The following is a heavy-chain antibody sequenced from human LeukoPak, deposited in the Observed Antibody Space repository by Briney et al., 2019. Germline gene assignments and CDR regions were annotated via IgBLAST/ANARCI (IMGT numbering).Heavy chain of an antibody. CDR2: CRNKPTGYTT. Sequence: PGGSLRLSCAASGFTFSDHYMDWVRQAPGKGLEWLGRCRNKPTGYTTTYATSVKGRFTISRDDSKNSVYLRMNSLKTEDTALYYCTRSYAGTLCDYWGQGTLVTVSS. V-gene: IGHV3-72*01. J-gene: IGHJ4*02. D-gene: IGHD2-8*01. CDR1: GFTFSDHY. CDR3: TRSYAGTLCDY.